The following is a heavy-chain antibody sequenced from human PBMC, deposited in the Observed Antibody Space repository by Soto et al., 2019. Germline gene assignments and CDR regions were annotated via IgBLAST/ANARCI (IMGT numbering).Heavy chain of an antibody. CDR2: INPSGGST. V-gene: IGHV1-46*03. CDR3: ARDELAGALDY. D-gene: IGHD1-26*01. Sequence: QVQLVQSGAEVKKPGASVKVSCKASGYTFTSYYMHWVRQAPGQGLEWMGIINPSGGSTSYAQKYQGRVTMTRDTSTSTVYMELSSLRSEDTAVYYCARDELAGALDYWGQGTLVTVSS. J-gene: IGHJ4*02. CDR1: GYTFTSYY.